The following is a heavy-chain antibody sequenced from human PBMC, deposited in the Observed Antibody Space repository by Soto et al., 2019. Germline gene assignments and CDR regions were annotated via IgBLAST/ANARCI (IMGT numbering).Heavy chain of an antibody. V-gene: IGHV3-30-3*01. CDR2: IPNTENKK. CDR1: GFTFSSYG. J-gene: IGHJ3*02. CDR3: ERTAGGRVRGALDI. Sequence: QVQLEESGGGVVQPGTSLRLSCVASGFTFSSYGMHWVRQAPGKGLEWVAVIPNTENKKYYADSVKGRFTISRDNSQNTLFLQMESLMSEDTAVYYCERTAGGRVRGALDIWGQGTMVTVS. D-gene: IGHD6-13*01.